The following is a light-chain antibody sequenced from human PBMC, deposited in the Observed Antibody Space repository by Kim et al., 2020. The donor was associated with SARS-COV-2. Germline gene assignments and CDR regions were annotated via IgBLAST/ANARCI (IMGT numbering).Light chain of an antibody. CDR3: QQYHYWPYT. V-gene: IGKV3-15*01. Sequence: ETVMTQSPATLSVSPGERATLSCRASQSVTTNLAWYQQSPGQPPRLLIYGAFTRATGIPARFSGSGSGTEFTLTISSLQSEDLAVYHCQQYHYWPYTFGQSTKLEI. CDR2: GAF. CDR1: QSVTTN. J-gene: IGKJ2*01.